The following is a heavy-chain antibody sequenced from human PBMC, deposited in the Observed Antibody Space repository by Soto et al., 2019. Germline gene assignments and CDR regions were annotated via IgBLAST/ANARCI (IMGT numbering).Heavy chain of an antibody. D-gene: IGHD2-15*01. CDR3: AKDQGSGSFGSCYFDY. V-gene: IGHV3-23*01. J-gene: IGHJ4*02. Sequence: GGSLRLSCAASGFTFSSYAMSWVRQAPGKGLEWVSAISGSGGSTYYADSVKGRFTISRDNSENTLYLQMNSLRAEDTAVYYCAKDQGSGSFGSCYFDYWGQGTLVTVSS. CDR1: GFTFSSYA. CDR2: ISGSGGST.